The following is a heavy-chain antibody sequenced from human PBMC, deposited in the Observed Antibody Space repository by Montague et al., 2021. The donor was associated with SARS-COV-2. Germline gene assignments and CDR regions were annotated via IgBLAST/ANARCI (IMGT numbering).Heavy chain of an antibody. V-gene: IGHV4-4*07. D-gene: IGHD6-19*01. CDR3: ARECRYSSGWRSYEGLDV. CDR1: GGSISNYY. Sequence: SETLSLTCTVSGGSISNYYWTWIRQPPGKGLEWIGRLYTSESTTYNPSLKSHVPMSVDTSKNQFSLNVTSVTAADTAIYYCARECRYSSGWRSYEGLDVWGQGTMVTVS. J-gene: IGHJ6*02. CDR2: LYTSEST.